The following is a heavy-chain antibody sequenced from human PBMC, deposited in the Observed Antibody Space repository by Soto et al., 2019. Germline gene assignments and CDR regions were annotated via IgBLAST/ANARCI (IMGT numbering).Heavy chain of an antibody. D-gene: IGHD6-13*01. CDR3: ALIGQQLIGTKLRDC. CDR2: ISASGGST. J-gene: IGHJ4*02. V-gene: IGHV3-23*01. Sequence: EVQLLESGGDLVQPGGSLRVSCAASGFTFSSYAMSWVRQAPGKGLEWVSGISASGGSTYYVDSVKGRFTISRDNSKNTVYLQMNSLRAEDTAVYYCALIGQQLIGTKLRDCWGQGTLVAVSS. CDR1: GFTFSSYA.